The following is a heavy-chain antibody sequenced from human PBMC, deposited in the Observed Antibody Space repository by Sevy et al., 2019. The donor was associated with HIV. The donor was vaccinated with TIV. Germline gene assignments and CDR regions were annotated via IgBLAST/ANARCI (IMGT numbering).Heavy chain of an antibody. CDR2: IYYSGST. D-gene: IGHD6-6*01. J-gene: IGHJ3*02. CDR3: ARHDRAAHAFDI. V-gene: IGHV4-39*01. Sequence: SETLSLTFTVSGGSISSSSYCWGWIRQPPGKGLEWIGSIYYSGSTYYNPSLKSRVTISVDTSKNQFSLKLSSVTAADTAVYYCARHDRAAHAFDIWGQGTMVTVSS. CDR1: GGSISSSSYC.